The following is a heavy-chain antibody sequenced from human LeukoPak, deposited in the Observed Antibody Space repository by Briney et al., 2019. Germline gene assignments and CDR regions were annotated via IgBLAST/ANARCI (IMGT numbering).Heavy chain of an antibody. V-gene: IGHV3-23*01. D-gene: IGHD3-16*01. Sequence: GGTLRLSCAGSGFSFSSHGMNWVRQAPGKGLEWVSGISPSGDITYYTDSVRGRFTISRDNFKNTLSPQVNSLRAEDTAMYYCAKDDDWGRYKHWGQGTLVTVSS. CDR3: AKDDDWGRYKH. CDR1: GFSFSSHG. CDR2: ISPSGDIT. J-gene: IGHJ1*01.